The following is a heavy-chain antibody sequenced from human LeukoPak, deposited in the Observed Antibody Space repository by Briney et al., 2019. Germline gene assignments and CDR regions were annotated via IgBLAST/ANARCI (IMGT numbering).Heavy chain of an antibody. CDR3: ARVHRYYYDSSGYYQFDP. D-gene: IGHD3-22*01. J-gene: IGHJ5*02. CDR2: IIPIFGTA. Sequence: ASVKVSCKASGGTFSSYAISWVRQAPGQGLEWMGGIIPIFGTANYAQKFQGRVTMTTDTSTSTAYMELRSLRSDDTAVYYCARVHRYYYDSSGYYQFDPWGQGTLVTVSS. CDR1: GGTFSSYA. V-gene: IGHV1-69*05.